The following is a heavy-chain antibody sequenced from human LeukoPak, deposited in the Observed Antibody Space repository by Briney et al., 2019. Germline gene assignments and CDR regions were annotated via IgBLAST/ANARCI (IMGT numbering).Heavy chain of an antibody. CDR3: AKVGQQLALDH. Sequence: GGSLRLSCAASGFTFSSSWMTWVPQAPGKGLAWLANIKQDECEIFYVDSVKGRFTMSRDNAKSSLYLQMNSLRAADTDVYFCAKVGQQLALDHWGQGTLVTVSS. D-gene: IGHD6-13*01. CDR2: IKQDECEI. CDR1: GFTFSSSW. V-gene: IGHV3-7*02. J-gene: IGHJ4*02.